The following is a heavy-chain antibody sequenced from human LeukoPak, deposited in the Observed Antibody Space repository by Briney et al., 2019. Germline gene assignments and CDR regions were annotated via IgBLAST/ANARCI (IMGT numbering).Heavy chain of an antibody. CDR2: MNPKSGNT. D-gene: IGHD4-23*01. J-gene: IGHJ3*02. Sequence: ASVKVSCKASGYTFTSYDINWVRQVTGQGLEWMGWMNPKSGNTGYAQKFQGRVTISRNNSISTAYMELSSLRSEDTAVYYCARRLGVRWDLQAFDIWGQGTMVTVSS. CDR1: GYTFTSYD. V-gene: IGHV1-8*03. CDR3: ARRLGVRWDLQAFDI.